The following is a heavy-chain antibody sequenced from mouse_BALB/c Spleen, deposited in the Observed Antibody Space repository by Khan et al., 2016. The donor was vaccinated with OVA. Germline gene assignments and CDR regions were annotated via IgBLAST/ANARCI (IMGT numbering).Heavy chain of an antibody. J-gene: IGHJ1*01. Sequence: EVELVESGGGLVKPGGSLKLSCAASGFTFSSYTMSWVRQTPEKRLEWVATINSAGTYTYYPDSVKGRFTISRDNAKNTLYLQMSSLKSEDTAMYYCTRGGNYAHGCFDVWGAGTTVTVSS. CDR2: INSAGTYT. V-gene: IGHV5-6-4*01. CDR1: GFTFSSYT. D-gene: IGHD2-1*01. CDR3: TRGGNYAHGCFDV.